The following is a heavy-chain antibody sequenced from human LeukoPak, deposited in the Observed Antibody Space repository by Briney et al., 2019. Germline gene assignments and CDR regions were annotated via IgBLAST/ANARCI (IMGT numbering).Heavy chain of an antibody. CDR3: AGHARGSFLVY. Sequence: GGSLRLSCAASGFSFSDYYMSWIRQAPGKGLGWVSLINSTSPSAISYRDSVKGRFTTSRDNGRNSLFLQMNSLRAEDTATYYCAGHARGSFLVYWGQGILVTVST. D-gene: IGHD6-6*01. J-gene: IGHJ4*02. CDR1: GFSFSDYY. CDR2: INSTSPSAI. V-gene: IGHV3-11*01.